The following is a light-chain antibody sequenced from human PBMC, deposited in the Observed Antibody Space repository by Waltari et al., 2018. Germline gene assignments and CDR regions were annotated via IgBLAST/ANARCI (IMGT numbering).Light chain of an antibody. J-gene: IGKJ5*01. CDR3: QQYNNWPPIT. Sequence: EIVMTQPPATLSVSSGERATLPARASQSVSSNLAWYQQKPGQAPRLLISCASTRATGSPARFSGGGSGTEFTLTISSLQPEDFSVSYCQQYNNWPPITFGQGTRLEIK. V-gene: IGKV3-15*01. CDR2: CAS. CDR1: QSVSSN.